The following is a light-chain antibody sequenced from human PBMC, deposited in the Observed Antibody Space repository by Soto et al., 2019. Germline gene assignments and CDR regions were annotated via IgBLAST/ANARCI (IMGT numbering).Light chain of an antibody. V-gene: IGKV3-11*01. CDR3: QQRSSWLT. CDR2: DAS. J-gene: IGKJ4*01. CDR1: QSVSSY. Sequence: EIVLTQSPATLSLSPGERATLSCRASQSVSSYVAWYQQKLGQAPRLLIYDASTRAAGIPDRFSGSGSGTDFTLTISSLEPEDFAVYYCQQRSSWLTFGGGTKVEIK.